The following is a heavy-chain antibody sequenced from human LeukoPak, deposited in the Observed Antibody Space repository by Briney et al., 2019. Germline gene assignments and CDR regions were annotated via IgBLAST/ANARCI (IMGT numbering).Heavy chain of an antibody. CDR1: GYTFTSYY. J-gene: IGHJ5*02. D-gene: IGHD3-22*01. V-gene: IGHV1-46*01. Sequence: ASVKVSCKASGYTFTSYYIHWVRQAPGQGLEWMGIINPSGGSTGYAQKFQGRVTLTRDTSTSTVYMELSSLRSEDMAVYYCARGLPNDYYDTSGYYLGPWGQGTLVTVSS. CDR2: INPSGGST. CDR3: ARGLPNDYYDTSGYYLGP.